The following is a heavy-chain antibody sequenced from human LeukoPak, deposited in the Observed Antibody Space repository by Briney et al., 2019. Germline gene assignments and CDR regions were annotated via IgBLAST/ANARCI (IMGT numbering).Heavy chain of an antibody. V-gene: IGHV3-23*01. J-gene: IGHJ6*02. D-gene: IGHD2-2*02. Sequence: GGSLRLSCAASGFTFRIYAMNWVRQAPGKGLEWVSSIRGIDGSTYYADSVKGWFTISRDNSKNTLYLQMNSLRAEDTAVYYCARGSYCSSTSCYSYYYYGMDVWGQGTTVTVSS. CDR1: GFTFRIYA. CDR2: IRGIDGST. CDR3: ARGSYCSSTSCYSYYYYGMDV.